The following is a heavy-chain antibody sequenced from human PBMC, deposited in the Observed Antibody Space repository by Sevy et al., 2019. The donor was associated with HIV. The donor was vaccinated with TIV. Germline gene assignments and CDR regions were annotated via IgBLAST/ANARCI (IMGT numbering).Heavy chain of an antibody. CDR3: ARSPGYCSGGSWYDYYYYGMDV. CDR1: GFTVSSNY. J-gene: IGHJ6*02. CDR2: IYSGGST. V-gene: IGHV3-53*01. D-gene: IGHD2-15*01. Sequence: GGSLRLSCAASGFTVSSNYMSWVRQAPGKGLEWVSVIYSGGSTYYEDSVKGRFTISRDNSKNTLYLQMNGLRAEDTAVYYCARSPGYCSGGSWYDYYYYGMDVWGQGTTVTVSS.